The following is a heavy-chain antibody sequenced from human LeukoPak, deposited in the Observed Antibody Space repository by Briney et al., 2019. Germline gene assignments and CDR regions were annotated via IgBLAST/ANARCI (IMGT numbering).Heavy chain of an antibody. V-gene: IGHV4-39*07. Sequence: SETLSLTCTVSGGSIRSSYYYWGWIRQPPGKGLEWIGSIYDSGSTYYNPSLKSRVTISVDTSKNQFSLKLSSVTAADTAVYYCARDSPRAGTTSGRPYGMDVWGQGTTVTVSS. D-gene: IGHD1-7*01. CDR3: ARDSPRAGTTSGRPYGMDV. CDR2: IYDSGST. CDR1: GGSIRSSYYY. J-gene: IGHJ6*02.